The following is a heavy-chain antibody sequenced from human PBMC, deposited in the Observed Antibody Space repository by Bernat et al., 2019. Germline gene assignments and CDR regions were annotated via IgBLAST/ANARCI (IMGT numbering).Heavy chain of an antibody. CDR1: GFTFSSYW. D-gene: IGHD3-3*01. V-gene: IGHV3-7*01. Sequence: EVQLVESGGGLVQPGGSLRLSCASSGFTFSSYWMSWVRRAPGKGLEWVANIKQDGSENYYVDSVKGRFNISRDNAKNSLYLHMNMLRAEDTAVYYCAREGGQGYYGFWGGYLDWFDPWGQGTLVTVSS. CDR2: IKQDGSEN. J-gene: IGHJ5*02. CDR3: AREGGQGYYGFWGGYLDWFDP.